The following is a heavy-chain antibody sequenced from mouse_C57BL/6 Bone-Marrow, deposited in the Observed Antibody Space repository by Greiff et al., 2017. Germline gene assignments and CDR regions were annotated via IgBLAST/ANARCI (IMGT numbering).Heavy chain of an antibody. V-gene: IGHV14-3*01. D-gene: IGHD1-1*01. CDR2: IDPANGNT. J-gene: IGHJ3*01. Sequence: EVQLQQSVAELVRPGASVKLSCTASGFNFKNTYMHWVKQRPEQGLEWIGRIDPANGNTKYAPKFQGKATIPADTSSNTAYLQLSSLTSEDTAIYYCARLRYWGQGTLVTVSA. CDR3: ARLRY. CDR1: GFNFKNTY.